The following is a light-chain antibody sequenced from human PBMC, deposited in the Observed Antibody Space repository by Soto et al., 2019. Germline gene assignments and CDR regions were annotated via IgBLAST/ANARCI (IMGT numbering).Light chain of an antibody. J-gene: IGLJ2*01. CDR2: EVS. CDR3: SSYTSSSTI. Sequence: QSALTQPASVSGSPGQSITISCTGTSSDIGGYHYVSWYQQHPGKAPKLIIYEVSNRPSGVSNRFYGSKSGNTASLTISGLQAEDEADDYCSSYTSSSTIFAGGTKLTVL. V-gene: IGLV2-14*01. CDR1: SSDIGGYHY.